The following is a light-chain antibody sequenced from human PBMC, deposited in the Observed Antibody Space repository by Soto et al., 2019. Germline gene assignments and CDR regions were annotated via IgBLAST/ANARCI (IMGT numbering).Light chain of an antibody. CDR3: QQGSNWPPLT. J-gene: IGKJ4*01. CDR2: DAS. Sequence: IVVTQSPATLSVSQGERATLSCRASQSVGSDLAWYQQKPGQAPRLLIYDASNRATGIPARFSGSGSGTDFTLTISSLEPEDFAVYYCQQGSNWPPLTFGGGTRLDI. CDR1: QSVGSD. V-gene: IGKV3-11*01.